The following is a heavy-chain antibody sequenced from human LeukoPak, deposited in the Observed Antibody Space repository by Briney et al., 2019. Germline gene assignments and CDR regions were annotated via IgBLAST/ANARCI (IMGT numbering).Heavy chain of an antibody. Sequence: GGSLRLSCAASGFTFSSYSMNWVCQAPGKGLEWVSSISSSSSYIYYADSVKGRFTISRDNAKNSLYLQMNSLRAEDTAVYYCARGALAYCGGDCYSDFDYWGQGTLVTVSS. CDR2: ISSSSSYI. D-gene: IGHD2-21*02. CDR3: ARGALAYCGGDCYSDFDY. J-gene: IGHJ4*02. CDR1: GFTFSSYS. V-gene: IGHV3-21*01.